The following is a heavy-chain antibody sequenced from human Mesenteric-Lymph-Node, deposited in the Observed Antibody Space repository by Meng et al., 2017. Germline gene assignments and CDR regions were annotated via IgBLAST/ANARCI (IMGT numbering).Heavy chain of an antibody. D-gene: IGHD3-10*01. CDR1: GGSISSNGYY. CDR3: ARRRGGSGRDC. CDR2: IYHSGST. V-gene: IGHV4-39*01. Sequence: HLPGAGPGLVRPSESLSLTRTVAGGSISSNGYYWDWVRQPPGKGLEWIGAIYHSGSTSYNPSLQSRVTMFVDTSKNQFSLMLTSVTATDTAVYYCARRRGGSGRDCWGQGTLVTVSS. J-gene: IGHJ4*02.